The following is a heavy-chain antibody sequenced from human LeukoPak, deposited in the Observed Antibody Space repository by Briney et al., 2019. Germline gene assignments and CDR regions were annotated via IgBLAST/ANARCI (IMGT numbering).Heavy chain of an antibody. D-gene: IGHD2-15*01. Sequence: GESLRISCKGSGYSFTDYWIAWVRQMPGKGLELMGIIYPDDSDTRYSPSFQGQVTISADESINTAYLQWSGLKASDTAMYYCARRKGLLLRGAFDIWGQGTMVTVSS. CDR1: GYSFTDYW. CDR3: ARRKGLLLRGAFDI. CDR2: IYPDDSDT. V-gene: IGHV5-51*01. J-gene: IGHJ3*02.